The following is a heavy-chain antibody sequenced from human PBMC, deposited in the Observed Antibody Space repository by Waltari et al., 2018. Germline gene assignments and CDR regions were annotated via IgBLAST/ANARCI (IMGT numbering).Heavy chain of an antibody. CDR1: GFSFSNVA. Sequence: QVHLVESGGGVVQPGGSLRLPCEVSGFSFSNVAMHWVRQVPGKGLEWVALISYDGSHKFYAESVGGRFTISRDNSKNTVYLQMNDLRAEDTAVFYCAKAGITLVRDYFDYWGLGTLVTVSS. J-gene: IGHJ4*02. CDR3: AKAGITLVRDYFDY. D-gene: IGHD3-10*01. V-gene: IGHV3-30*18. CDR2: ISYDGSHK.